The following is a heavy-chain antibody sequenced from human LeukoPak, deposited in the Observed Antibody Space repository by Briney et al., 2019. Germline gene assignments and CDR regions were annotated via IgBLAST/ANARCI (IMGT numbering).Heavy chain of an antibody. V-gene: IGHV3-30*18. Sequence: GGSLRLSCAASGFTFGTYGMHWVRQAPGKGLEWVALISYGGSYKNYADSVKGRFSISRDTSRNTLFLQMNGLRTEDTAVYYCAKDLRAYRGSGGPYVDTWGQGTLVTVSS. CDR1: GFTFGTYG. CDR3: AKDLRAYRGSGGPYVDT. J-gene: IGHJ5*02. D-gene: IGHD3-10*01. CDR2: ISYGGSYK.